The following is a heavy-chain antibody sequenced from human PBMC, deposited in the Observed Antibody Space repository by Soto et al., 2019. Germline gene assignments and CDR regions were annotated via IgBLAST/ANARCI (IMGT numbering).Heavy chain of an antibody. D-gene: IGHD2-2*02. Sequence: QVQLVHSGAEVKKPGSSVKVSCKASGGTFSSYTISWVRQAPGQGLEWMGRIIPILGIANYAQKFQGRVTITADKSTSTAYMELSSLRSEDTAVYYCAREKVVPAAISDYWGQGTLVTVSS. J-gene: IGHJ4*02. V-gene: IGHV1-69*04. CDR3: AREKVVPAAISDY. CDR2: IIPILGIA. CDR1: GGTFSSYT.